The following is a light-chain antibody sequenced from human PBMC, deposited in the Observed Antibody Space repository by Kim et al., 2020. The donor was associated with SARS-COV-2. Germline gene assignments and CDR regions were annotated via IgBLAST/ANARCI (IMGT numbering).Light chain of an antibody. V-gene: IGLV3-19*02. J-gene: IGLJ3*02. CDR2: GKN. Sequence: SSELTQDPAVSVALGQTVRITCQGDSLRSYYASWYQQKPGQAPVRVIYGKNNRPSGIRDRFSGSSTGNTASMTITGAQAEDEADYYCNPWDSSGNRVFGGGTKLTVL. CDR1: SLRSYY. CDR3: NPWDSSGNRV.